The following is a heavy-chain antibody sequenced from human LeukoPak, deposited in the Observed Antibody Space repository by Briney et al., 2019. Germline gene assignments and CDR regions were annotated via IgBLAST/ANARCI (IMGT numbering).Heavy chain of an antibody. V-gene: IGHV4-34*01. CDR2: TYHSGST. J-gene: IGHJ1*01. CDR1: GGSFSGYY. Sequence: PSETLSLTCAVYGGSFSGYYWSWIRESPGKGLEWIGETYHSGSTNYNSSLKSRVTISLDTSKNQFSLKLSSVTDADTAVYYCARAAYGDYDEEYFQYWGQGTLVTVSS. CDR3: ARAAYGDYDEEYFQY. D-gene: IGHD4-17*01.